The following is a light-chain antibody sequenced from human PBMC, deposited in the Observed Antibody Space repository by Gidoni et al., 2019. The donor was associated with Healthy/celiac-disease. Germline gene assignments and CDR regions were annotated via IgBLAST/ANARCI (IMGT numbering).Light chain of an antibody. CDR2: STS. CDR3: LLYYGGVWV. J-gene: IGLJ3*02. Sequence: QTVGTQEPSLTVSPGGTVTLTCASSTGAVTSGYYPNWFQQKPGQAPRALISSTSNKHSWPPARFSGSLLGGKAALTLSGVQPEDEAEYYCLLYYGGVWVFGGGTKLTVL. V-gene: IGLV7-43*01. CDR1: TGAVTSGYY.